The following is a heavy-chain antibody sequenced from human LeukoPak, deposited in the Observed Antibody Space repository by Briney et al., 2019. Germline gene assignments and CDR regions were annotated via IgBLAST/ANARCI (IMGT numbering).Heavy chain of an antibody. D-gene: IGHD3-10*01. CDR3: AKDFITMVRGVTSGY. J-gene: IGHJ4*02. V-gene: IGHV3-23*01. Sequence: GGSLRLSCAASGFTFSSYAMSWVRQAPGKGLEWVSAISGSGGITCYADSVKGRFTISRDNSKNTLYLQMNSLRAEDTAVYYCAKDFITMVRGVTSGYWGQGTLVTVSS. CDR1: GFTFSSYA. CDR2: ISGSGGIT.